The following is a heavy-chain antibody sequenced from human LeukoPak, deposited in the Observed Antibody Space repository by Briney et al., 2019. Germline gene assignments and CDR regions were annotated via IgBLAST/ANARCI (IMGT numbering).Heavy chain of an antibody. Sequence: GASVKVSCKASGGTFSSYAISWVRQAPGQGLEWMGGIIPIFGTANYAQKFQGRVTITADESTSTAYMELSSLRSEDTAVYYCAGNDVFPNTEGRGCYYYYMDVWGKGTTVTVSS. D-gene: IGHD1-1*01. V-gene: IGHV1-69*13. CDR3: AGNDVFPNTEGRGCYYYYMDV. CDR2: IIPIFGTA. CDR1: GGTFSSYA. J-gene: IGHJ6*03.